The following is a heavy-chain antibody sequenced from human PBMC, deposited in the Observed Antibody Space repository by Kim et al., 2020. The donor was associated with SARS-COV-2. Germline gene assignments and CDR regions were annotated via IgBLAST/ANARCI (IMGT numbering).Heavy chain of an antibody. CDR3: ARRLRGDPPDDAFDI. CDR2: ISSSSSYI. Sequence: GGSLRLSCAASGFTFSSYSMNWVRQAPGKGLEWVSSISSSSSYIYYADSVKGRFTISRDNAKNSLYLQMNSLRAEDTAVYYCARRLRGDPPDDAFDIWGQGTMVTVSS. D-gene: IGHD3-16*01. J-gene: IGHJ3*02. V-gene: IGHV3-21*01. CDR1: GFTFSSYS.